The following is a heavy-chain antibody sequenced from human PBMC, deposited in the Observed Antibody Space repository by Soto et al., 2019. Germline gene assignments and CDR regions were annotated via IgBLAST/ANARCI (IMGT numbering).Heavy chain of an antibody. Sequence: SETLSLTCTVSSASISSSGYTWGWIRQPPGKGLEWIGSIYYSGTTNYNPSLNSRVTVSVDTSKNQFSLKVTSVTAADTAVYYCARLHCASPNCVPLDPWGQGTLVTVSS. V-gene: IGHV4-39*01. CDR1: SASISSSGYT. D-gene: IGHD2-2*01. CDR2: IYYSGTT. J-gene: IGHJ5*02. CDR3: ARLHCASPNCVPLDP.